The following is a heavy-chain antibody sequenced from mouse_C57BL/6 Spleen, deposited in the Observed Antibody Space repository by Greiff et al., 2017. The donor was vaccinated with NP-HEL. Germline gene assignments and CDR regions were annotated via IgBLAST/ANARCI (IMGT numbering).Heavy chain of an antibody. J-gene: IGHJ1*03. CDR1: GYTFTSYW. D-gene: IGHD1-1*01. Sequence: QVQLQQPGAELVRPGSSVKLSCKASGYTFTSYWMDWVKQRPGQGLEWIGNIYPSDSETHYNQKFKDKATLTVDKSSSTAYMQLSSLTSEDSAVYYCASPYYASTCWYFDVWGTGTTVTVSS. V-gene: IGHV1-61*01. CDR3: ASPYYASTCWYFDV. CDR2: IYPSDSET.